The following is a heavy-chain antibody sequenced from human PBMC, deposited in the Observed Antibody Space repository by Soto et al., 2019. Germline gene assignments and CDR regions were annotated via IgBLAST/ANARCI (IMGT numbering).Heavy chain of an antibody. Sequence: QVQLQESGPGLVKPSQTLSLTCTVSGGSIRSYGFYWTWIRQYPRKGLEWIGYIYSSGSTYYNPSLKSGFTISFDTSKNQFSLRLNSVTAADTAVYYCARGGHHRVPTGLSDHWGQGTLVTVSS. CDR3: ARGGHHRVPTGLSDH. CDR2: IYSSGST. CDR1: GGSIRSYGFY. J-gene: IGHJ4*02. D-gene: IGHD1-1*01. V-gene: IGHV4-31*03.